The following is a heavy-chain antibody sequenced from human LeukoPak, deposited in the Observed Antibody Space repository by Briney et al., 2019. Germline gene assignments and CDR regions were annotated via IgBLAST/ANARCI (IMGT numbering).Heavy chain of an antibody. V-gene: IGHV3-72*01. Sequence: GGSLRLSCAASGFTFSDHHIDWVRQAPGKGLEWVSRTRNKARGYTTEYAASVKGRFTISRDDSKNSLYLQMNSLQTEDTAVYHCARVSISGSFYFDYWGQGTLVTVSS. D-gene: IGHD1-26*01. CDR2: TRNKARGYTT. CDR3: ARVSISGSFYFDY. J-gene: IGHJ4*02. CDR1: GFTFSDHH.